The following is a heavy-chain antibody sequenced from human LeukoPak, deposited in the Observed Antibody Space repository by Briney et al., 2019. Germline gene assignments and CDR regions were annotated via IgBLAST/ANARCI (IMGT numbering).Heavy chain of an antibody. V-gene: IGHV4-34*01. CDR1: GGSFSGYY. D-gene: IGHD5-18*01. J-gene: IGHJ4*02. CDR3: ARDRDTAMHPFDY. Sequence: SETLSLTCAVYGGSFSGYYWSWIRQPPGKGLEWIGEINHSGSTNYNPSLKSRVTISVDTSKNQFSLKLSSVTAADTAVYYCARDRDTAMHPFDYWGQGTLVTVSS. CDR2: INHSGST.